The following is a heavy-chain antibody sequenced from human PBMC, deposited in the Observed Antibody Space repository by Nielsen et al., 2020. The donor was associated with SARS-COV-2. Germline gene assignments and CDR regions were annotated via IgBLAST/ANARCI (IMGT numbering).Heavy chain of an antibody. D-gene: IGHD6-6*01. J-gene: IGHJ4*02. Sequence: GGSLRLSCAASGFTFSSYTMNWVRQAPGQGLEWVSSISTSTTANYINYADSVKGRFTISRDNAKSSLFLQMNSLRVEDTAIYYCARLVTSYSTSRPSDCWGQGTLVTVSS. CDR2: ISTSTTANYI. CDR3: ARLVTSYSTSRPSDC. CDR1: GFTFSSYT. V-gene: IGHV3-21*01.